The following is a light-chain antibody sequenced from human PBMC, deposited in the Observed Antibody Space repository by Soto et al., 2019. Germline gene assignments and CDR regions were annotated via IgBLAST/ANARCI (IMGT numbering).Light chain of an antibody. CDR2: SIS. J-gene: IGLJ3*02. Sequence: QTVVTQEPSLTVSPGGTVTLTCASSTGAVTSGYYPNWFQQKPGQAPRALIYSISNKHSWTPARFSGSLLGGKAALTLSGVQTEDEAEYYCLLYYGGAWVFGGGTQLTVL. CDR3: LLYYGGAWV. CDR1: TGAVTSGYY. V-gene: IGLV7-43*01.